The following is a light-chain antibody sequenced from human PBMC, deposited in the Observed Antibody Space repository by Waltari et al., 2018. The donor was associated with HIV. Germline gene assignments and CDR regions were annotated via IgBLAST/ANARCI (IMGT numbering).Light chain of an antibody. CDR2: RSD. CDR3: ASWDDSLDGVI. CDR1: GSTIGNRP. V-gene: IGLV1-44*01. Sequence: QSVLPPPPSASGTPGQRVTIPCSGSGSTIGNRPVIWYQQLAGSAPKRLIYRSDLRPSGVPERFSGSKSATSASLAIRGLQSEDEATYYCASWDDSLDGVIVGGGTELTVL. J-gene: IGLJ2*01.